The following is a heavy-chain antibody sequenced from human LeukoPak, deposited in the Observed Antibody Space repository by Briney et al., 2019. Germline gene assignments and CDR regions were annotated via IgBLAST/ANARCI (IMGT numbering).Heavy chain of an antibody. D-gene: IGHD5-18*01. CDR1: GGSISSSNYY. Sequence: SETLSLTCTVSGGSISSSNYYWGWIRQPPGKGLEWIGSIYYSGSTYYNPSLKSRVTISVDTSKNQFSLKLSSVTAADTAVYYCAGLYSYGSRYNWFDPWGQGTLVTVSS. CDR3: AGLYSYGSRYNWFDP. J-gene: IGHJ5*02. V-gene: IGHV4-39*01. CDR2: IYYSGST.